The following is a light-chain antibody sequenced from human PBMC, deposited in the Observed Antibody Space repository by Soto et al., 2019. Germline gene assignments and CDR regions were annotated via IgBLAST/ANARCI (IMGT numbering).Light chain of an antibody. J-gene: IGKJ1*01. CDR3: EKYGSSPRK. Sequence: IVFTQSPVTLSLSPGERATLSCSASQSVNANYFAWYQQKPGQAPRLLIYGISSRPTGIPDRFSGSGSGTDFTLTISRLEPEDFAVYYCEKYGSSPRKFGQGTKVDIK. CDR2: GIS. CDR1: QSVNANY. V-gene: IGKV3-20*01.